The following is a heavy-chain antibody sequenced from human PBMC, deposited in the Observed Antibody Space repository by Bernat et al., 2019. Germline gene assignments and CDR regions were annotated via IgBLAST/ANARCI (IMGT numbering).Heavy chain of an antibody. CDR3: ARDRDGGLWFDI. Sequence: EVQLVESGGGLVKPGGSLRLSCAASGFTFSSYSMNWVRQAPGKGLEWVSSISSSSSYIYYADSVKGRFIISRDNAKNSLYLPINSLRAEDTAVYYCARDRDGGLWFDIWGQGTMVTVSS. D-gene: IGHD5-24*01. V-gene: IGHV3-21*01. CDR2: ISSSSSYI. J-gene: IGHJ3*02. CDR1: GFTFSSYS.